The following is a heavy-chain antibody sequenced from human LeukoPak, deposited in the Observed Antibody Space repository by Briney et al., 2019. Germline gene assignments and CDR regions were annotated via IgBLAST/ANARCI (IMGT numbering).Heavy chain of an antibody. Sequence: ASVKVSCKASGYTFTDYYIHWVRRAPGQGLEWMGWIVPHSGGTNYAQNYQGRITMTRDTSISTAYMELSSLRSDDTAVYYCARNAYCDSTNCYAWFDPWGQGTLVTVSS. CDR2: IVPHSGGT. CDR3: ARNAYCDSTNCYAWFDP. CDR1: GYTFTDYY. J-gene: IGHJ5*02. D-gene: IGHD2-2*01. V-gene: IGHV1-2*02.